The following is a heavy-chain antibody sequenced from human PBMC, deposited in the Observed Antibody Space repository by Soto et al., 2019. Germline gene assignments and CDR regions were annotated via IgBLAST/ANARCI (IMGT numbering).Heavy chain of an antibody. J-gene: IGHJ5*02. CDR2: INPSGGST. V-gene: IGHV1-46*01. CDR3: ARDQGYCISTSCYWFDP. Sequence: GASVKLSCKACGYTFTSYYMHWVRQAPKQGLEWMGIINPSGGSTSYAQKFQGRVTMTRDTSTSTVYMELSSPRSEDTAVYYCARDQGYCISTSCYWFDPWGQGTLVTVSS. CDR1: GYTFTSYY. D-gene: IGHD2-2*01.